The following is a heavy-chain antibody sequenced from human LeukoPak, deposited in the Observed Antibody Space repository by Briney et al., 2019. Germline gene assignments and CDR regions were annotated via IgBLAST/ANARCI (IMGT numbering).Heavy chain of an antibody. V-gene: IGHV3-7*01. CDR1: GFTFSTYW. D-gene: IGHD2-2*01. J-gene: IGHJ4*02. CDR3: ARAGFLITSTFRH. CDR2: INPDGSEK. Sequence: SGGSLRLSCAASGFTFSTYWMNWVRQAPGKGLEWVASINPDGSEKYYVDSVKGRFTISRDSAKNSLSLQMNSLRAEDTALYYCARAGFLITSTFRHWGQGTLVTVSS.